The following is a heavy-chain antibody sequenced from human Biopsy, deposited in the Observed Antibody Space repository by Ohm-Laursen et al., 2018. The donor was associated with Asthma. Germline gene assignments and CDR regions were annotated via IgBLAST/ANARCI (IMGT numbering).Heavy chain of an antibody. V-gene: IGHV3-23*01. CDR3: AKDERAYYGSDSKYMRPVPLGD. D-gene: IGHD2-21*01. J-gene: IGHJ4*02. CDR2: ITGSGGFT. Sequence: SLRLSCSASGFTFSHYNMNWVRQAPGKGLEWVSSITGSGGFTYYADSVKGRFTISRDKSDNTLYLQMNSLTAEDTAVYHCAKDERAYYGSDSKYMRPVPLGDWGQGTVVIVSA. CDR1: GFTFSHYN.